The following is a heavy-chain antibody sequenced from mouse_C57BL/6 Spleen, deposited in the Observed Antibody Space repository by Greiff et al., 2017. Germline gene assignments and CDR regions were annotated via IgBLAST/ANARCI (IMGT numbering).Heavy chain of an antibody. Sequence: VKVVESGPELVKPGASVKISCKASGYAFSSSWMNWVKQRPGKGLGLIGRIYPGDGDTNYNGKFKGKATLTADKDSSTAYMQLRSLTSEDSAVYFCARTYYDYDGDSYYYAMDYWGQGTSVTVSS. J-gene: IGHJ4*01. CDR3: ARTYYDYDGDSYYYAMDY. CDR2: IYPGDGDT. D-gene: IGHD2-4*01. CDR1: GYAFSSSW. V-gene: IGHV1-82*01.